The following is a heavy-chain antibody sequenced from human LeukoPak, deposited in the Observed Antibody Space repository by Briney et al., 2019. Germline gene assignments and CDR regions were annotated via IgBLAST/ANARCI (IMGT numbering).Heavy chain of an antibody. CDR1: GYTFTSYD. V-gene: IGHV1-8*01. J-gene: IGHJ2*01. D-gene: IGHD4-23*01. CDR2: MNPNSGNT. CDR3: ARVDYGGNSEAADWYFDL. Sequence: GASVKVSCKASGYTFTSYDINWVRQATGQGLEWMGWMNPNSGNTGYAQKFQGGVTMTSNTSISTAYMELSSLRSEDTAVYYCARVDYGGNSEAADWYFDLWGRGTLVTVSS.